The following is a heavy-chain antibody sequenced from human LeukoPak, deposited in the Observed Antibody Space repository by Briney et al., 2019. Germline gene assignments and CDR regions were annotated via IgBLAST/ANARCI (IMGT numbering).Heavy chain of an antibody. CDR1: GGTFSSYA. CDR2: IIPIFGTA. D-gene: IGHD6-13*01. Sequence: ASVKVSCKASGGTFSSYAISWVRQAPGQGLEWMGGIIPIFGTANYAQKFQGRVTITADESTSTAYMELSSLRSEDTAVYYCARGRGIAAAHQLVGYYMDVWGKGTTVTVSS. V-gene: IGHV1-69*13. J-gene: IGHJ6*03. CDR3: ARGRGIAAAHQLVGYYMDV.